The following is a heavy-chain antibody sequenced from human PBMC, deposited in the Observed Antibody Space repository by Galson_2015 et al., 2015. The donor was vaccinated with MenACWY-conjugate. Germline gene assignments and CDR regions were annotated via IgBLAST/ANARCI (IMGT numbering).Heavy chain of an antibody. Sequence: SLRLSCAASGFTFSSYGMHWVRQAPGKGLEWVAVIWYDGSNKYYADSVKGRFTISRDNSKNTLYLQMNSLRAEDTAVYYCARDGVYATLTLIWSGYPSMSWFDPWGQGALVTVSS. CDR1: GFTFSSYG. CDR3: ARDGVYATLTLIWSGYPSMSWFDP. D-gene: IGHD3-3*01. J-gene: IGHJ5*02. CDR2: IWYDGSNK. V-gene: IGHV3-33*01.